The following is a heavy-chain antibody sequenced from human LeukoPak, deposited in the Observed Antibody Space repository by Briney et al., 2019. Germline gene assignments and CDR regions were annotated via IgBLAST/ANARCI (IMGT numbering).Heavy chain of an antibody. D-gene: IGHD1-26*01. V-gene: IGHV4-61*01. CDR2: IYYSGST. J-gene: IGHJ4*02. Sequence: PSETLSLTCTVSGGSVSSGSYYWSWIRQPPGKGLEWIGYIYYSGSTNYNPSLKSRVTTSVDTSKNQFSLKLSSVTAADTAVYCRASGEWETHTYWGQGTLVTVSS. CDR3: ASGEWETHTY. CDR1: GGSVSSGSYY.